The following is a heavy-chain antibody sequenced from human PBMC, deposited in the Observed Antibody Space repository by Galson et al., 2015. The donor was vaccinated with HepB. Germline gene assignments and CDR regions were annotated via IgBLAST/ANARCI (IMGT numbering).Heavy chain of an antibody. CDR2: ISYDGSNK. Sequence: SLRLSCAASGFTFSSYGMHWVRQAPGKGLEWVAVISYDGSNKYYADSVKGRFTISRDNSKNTLYLQMNSLRAEDTAVYYCAKGAGLWELQGGGDYWGQGTLVTVSS. CDR3: AKGAGLWELQGGGDY. V-gene: IGHV3-30*18. J-gene: IGHJ4*02. D-gene: IGHD1-26*01. CDR1: GFTFSSYG.